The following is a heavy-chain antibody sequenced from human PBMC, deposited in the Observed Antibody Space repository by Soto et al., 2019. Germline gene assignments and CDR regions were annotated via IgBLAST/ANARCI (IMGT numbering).Heavy chain of an antibody. CDR3: ARGQYIYGYCHY. CDR1: GFTFSDFS. Sequence: GGSLRLSCAASGFTFSDFSMNWVRQAPGKGLEWVSYISSSSSTIYYADSVKGRFTISRDNAKNSLFLQMNSLRDEDTAVYYCARGQYIYGYCHYWGQGTLVTVSS. V-gene: IGHV3-48*02. J-gene: IGHJ4*02. D-gene: IGHD5-18*01. CDR2: ISSSSSTI.